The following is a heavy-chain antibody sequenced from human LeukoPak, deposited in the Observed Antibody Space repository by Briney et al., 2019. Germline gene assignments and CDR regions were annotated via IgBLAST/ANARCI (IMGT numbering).Heavy chain of an antibody. CDR3: AKDNFGLVPYCFDS. D-gene: IGHD2-21*01. Sequence: GGSLRLSCAASGFTLSSYEMNWVRQATGKGVEGVTYISSSGSTIYYADYVKGRFSISRDTSTNTLYLEMNSLRADDSALYYCAKDNFGLVPYCFDSWGQGTLVTVSS. CDR1: GFTLSSYE. V-gene: IGHV3-48*03. CDR2: ISSSGSTI. J-gene: IGHJ4*02.